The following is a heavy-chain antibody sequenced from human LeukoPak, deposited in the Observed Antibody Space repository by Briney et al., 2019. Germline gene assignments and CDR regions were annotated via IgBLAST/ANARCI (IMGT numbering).Heavy chain of an antibody. Sequence: GGSLRLSCAASGFTFSSYAMSWVRQAPGKGLEWVSAISGSGGSTYYADSVKGRFTISRDNSKNTLYLRMNSLRAEDTAVYYCAKDVAVAGRVIRAFDIWGQGTMVTVSS. CDR2: ISGSGGST. J-gene: IGHJ3*02. CDR3: AKDVAVAGRVIRAFDI. CDR1: GFTFSSYA. V-gene: IGHV3-23*01. D-gene: IGHD6-19*01.